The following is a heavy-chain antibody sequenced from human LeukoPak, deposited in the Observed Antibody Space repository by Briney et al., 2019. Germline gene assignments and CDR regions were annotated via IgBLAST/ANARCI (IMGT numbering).Heavy chain of an antibody. V-gene: IGHV3-74*01. CDR3: VRDFRSADY. J-gene: IGHJ4*02. CDR1: GFSFSGHW. CDR2: ISPTVRTT. Sequence: GGALRLSCTASGFSFSGHWRHWVRQLPGKGLVWVSRISPTVRTTRYADSVKARLIISRDNARNTVYLQMNTLRGEDTGVYYCVRDFRSADYWGQGTLVTVSS.